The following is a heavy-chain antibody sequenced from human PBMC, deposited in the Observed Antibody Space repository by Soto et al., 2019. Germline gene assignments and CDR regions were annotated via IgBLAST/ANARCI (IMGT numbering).Heavy chain of an antibody. D-gene: IGHD3-22*01. CDR3: ARHPGGYYDSSGYYSY. Sequence: SVKVSCKASGYTFTSYGISWVRQAPGQGLEWMGWISAYNGNTNYAQKLQGRVTMTTDTSTSTAYMELRSLRSDDTAVYYCARHPGGYYDSSGYYSYWGQGTLVTVSS. CDR2: ISAYNGNT. J-gene: IGHJ4*02. CDR1: GYTFTSYG. V-gene: IGHV1-18*01.